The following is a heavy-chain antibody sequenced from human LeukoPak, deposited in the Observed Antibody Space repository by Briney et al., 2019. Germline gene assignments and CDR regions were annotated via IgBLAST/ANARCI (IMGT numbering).Heavy chain of an antibody. V-gene: IGHV4-31*03. D-gene: IGHD3-9*01. Sequence: PQTLSLSSTLPLGSISSGGYYWNCTRHHPGDGLGWIGYIQYSVSTYYNPSLKSRVTISIDTSKNQFSLQLTSVTAADAAVYYCARAHYDILTGYPLDYCGQGTLVAVSS. CDR1: LGSISSGGYY. CDR2: IQYSVST. CDR3: ARAHYDILTGYPLDY. J-gene: IGHJ4*01.